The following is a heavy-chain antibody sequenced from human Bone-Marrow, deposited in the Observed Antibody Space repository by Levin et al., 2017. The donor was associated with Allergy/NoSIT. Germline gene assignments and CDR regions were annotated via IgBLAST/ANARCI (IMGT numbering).Heavy chain of an antibody. CDR2: ISDSGNT. V-gene: IGHV4-39*07. J-gene: IGHJ4*02. Sequence: PSETLSLTCTVSGGSISSGTHYWGWIRQPPGKGLEWIVTISDSGNTYHNPSLKSRVTISVDTSKNQFSLKVTSVTAADTAVYYCARTLGYCNGDRCYFYFDYWGRGILVTVSS. CDR3: ARTLGYCNGDRCYFYFDY. D-gene: IGHD2-15*01. CDR1: GGSISSGTHY.